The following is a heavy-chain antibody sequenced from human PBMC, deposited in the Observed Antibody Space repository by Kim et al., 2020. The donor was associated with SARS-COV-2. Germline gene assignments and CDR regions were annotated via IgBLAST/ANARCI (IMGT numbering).Heavy chain of an antibody. J-gene: IGHJ4*02. V-gene: IGHV3-48*03. CDR2: ISSSGSTI. D-gene: IGHD6-19*01. Sequence: GGSLRLSCAASGFTFSSYEMNWVRQAPGKGLEWVSYISSSGSTIYYADSVKGLFTISRDNAKNSLYLQMNSLRAEDTAVYYCARDRRVAVAGPYFDYWGQGTLVTVSS. CDR1: GFTFSSYE. CDR3: ARDRRVAVAGPYFDY.